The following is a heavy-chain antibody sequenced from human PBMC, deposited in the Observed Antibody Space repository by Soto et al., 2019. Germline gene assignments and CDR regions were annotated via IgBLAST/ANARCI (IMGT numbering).Heavy chain of an antibody. CDR3: AKCAGHYDSSSYYYLFDY. Sequence: GGSLRLSCAASGFTFSGYAMSWVRQAPGKGLEWVSAISGSGGSTYYADSVKGRFTISRDNSKNTLYLQMNSLRAEDTAVYYCAKCAGHYDSSSYYYLFDYWGQGTLVTVSS. J-gene: IGHJ4*02. D-gene: IGHD3-22*01. CDR2: ISGSGGST. V-gene: IGHV3-23*01. CDR1: GFTFSGYA.